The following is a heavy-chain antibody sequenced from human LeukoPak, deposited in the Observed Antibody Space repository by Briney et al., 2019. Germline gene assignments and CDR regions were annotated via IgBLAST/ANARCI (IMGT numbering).Heavy chain of an antibody. Sequence: PGGSLRLSCAASGFTFSSYEMNWVRQAPGKGLEGVAVIWYDGSNKYYVDSVKRRFTISRDNSKNTLYLQMNSLRVEDTAVYYCAKGPPADDAVDQGNFDYWGQGTLVTVSS. J-gene: IGHJ4*02. V-gene: IGHV3-33*06. CDR1: GFTFSSYE. CDR3: AKGPPADDAVDQGNFDY. CDR2: IWYDGSNK. D-gene: IGHD6-19*01.